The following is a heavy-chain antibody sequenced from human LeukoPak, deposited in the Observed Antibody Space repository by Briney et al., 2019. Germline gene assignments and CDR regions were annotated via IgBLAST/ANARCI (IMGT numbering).Heavy chain of an antibody. D-gene: IGHD6-13*01. CDR3: ARLSGYSSSGYLFPTDC. Sequence: ASVKVSCKASGYTFTSYGINWVRQAPGEGLEWMGWISADNGNTNYAQKFQGRVTMTTDTSTSTAYMELRSLRSDDTAVYYCARLSGYSSSGYLFPTDCGGKGTLVTVPS. CDR1: GYTFTSYG. CDR2: ISADNGNT. J-gene: IGHJ4*02. V-gene: IGHV1-18*01.